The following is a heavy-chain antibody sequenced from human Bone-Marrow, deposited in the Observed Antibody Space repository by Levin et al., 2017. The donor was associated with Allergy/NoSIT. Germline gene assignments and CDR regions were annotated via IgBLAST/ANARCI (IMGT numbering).Heavy chain of an antibody. D-gene: IGHD1-26*01. Sequence: SQTLSLTCTVSGASISSGDYYWSWIRQPPGKGLEWIGYIYYTGSTYYNPSLKSRVTISSDTSKNQFSLNLSSVTAADTAVYYCVRGGGSYYYYGMDVWGRGTTVTVSS. CDR2: IYYTGST. CDR3: VRGGGSYYYYGMDV. J-gene: IGHJ6*02. CDR1: GASISSGDYY. V-gene: IGHV4-30-4*01.